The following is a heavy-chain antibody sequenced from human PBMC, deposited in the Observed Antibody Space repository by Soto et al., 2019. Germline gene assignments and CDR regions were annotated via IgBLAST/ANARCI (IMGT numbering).Heavy chain of an antibody. D-gene: IGHD6-19*01. V-gene: IGHV4-39*01. Sequence: SETLSLTCTVSGGSISSSSYYWGWIRQPPGKGLEWIGSIYYSGSTYYNPSLKSRVTISVDTSKNQFSLKLSSVTAADTAVYYCARLTGGSGWSNFDYWGQGTLVTVSS. CDR3: ARLTGGSGWSNFDY. J-gene: IGHJ4*02. CDR1: GGSISSSSYY. CDR2: IYYSGST.